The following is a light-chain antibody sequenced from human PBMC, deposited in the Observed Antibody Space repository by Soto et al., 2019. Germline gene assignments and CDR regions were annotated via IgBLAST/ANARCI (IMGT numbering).Light chain of an antibody. V-gene: IGLV6-57*04. Sequence: NFMLTQPHSVSESPGKTVTISCTRSSGSIASNYVQWYQQRPGSAPTTVIYEDNQRPSGVPDRCSCSIDCSSNSASLTISGLETEDDADYYCQSYDSSNHRVVFGGGTKVTVL. J-gene: IGLJ2*01. CDR3: QSYDSSNHRVV. CDR1: SGSIASNY. CDR2: EDN.